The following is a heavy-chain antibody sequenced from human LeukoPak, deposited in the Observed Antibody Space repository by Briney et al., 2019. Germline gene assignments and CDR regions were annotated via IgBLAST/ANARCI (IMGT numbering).Heavy chain of an antibody. CDR3: ARSLHYYYYMGV. CDR2: MNPNSGNT. J-gene: IGHJ6*03. D-gene: IGHD1-26*01. V-gene: IGHV1-8*03. CDR1: GYTFTSYD. Sequence: ASVKVSCKASGYTFTSYDINWVRQATGQGLEWMGWMNPNSGNTGYAQKFQGRVTITRNTSISTAYMELSSLRSEDTAVYYCARSLHYYYYMGVWGKGTTVTVSS.